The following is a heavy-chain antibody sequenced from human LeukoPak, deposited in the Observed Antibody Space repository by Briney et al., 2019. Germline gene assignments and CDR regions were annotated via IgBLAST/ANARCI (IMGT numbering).Heavy chain of an antibody. J-gene: IGHJ4*02. CDR2: INHSGST. D-gene: IGHD2-15*01. CDR1: GGSFSGYY. V-gene: IGHV4-34*01. Sequence: PSETLSLTCAVYGGSFSGYYWSWIRQPPGKGLEWIGEINHSGSTNYNPSLKSRVTISVDTSMNQFSVKLSSVTAADTAVYYCARAKMVAATTDFDNWGEGALVTVSS. CDR3: ARAKMVAATTDFDN.